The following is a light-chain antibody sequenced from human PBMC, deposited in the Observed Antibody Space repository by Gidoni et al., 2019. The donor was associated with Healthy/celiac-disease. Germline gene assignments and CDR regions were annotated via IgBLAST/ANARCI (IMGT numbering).Light chain of an antibody. Sequence: DIQMTQSPSSLSASVGDRVTITCRASQSISSYLTWSQQKPGKAPKLLIYGASSMQSGVPSRFSGSGSGTDFTLTISSLHPEDFATYYFQQSYSTPLTFGQXTKVEIK. CDR3: QQSYSTPLT. CDR1: QSISSY. V-gene: IGKV1-39*01. J-gene: IGKJ1*01. CDR2: GAS.